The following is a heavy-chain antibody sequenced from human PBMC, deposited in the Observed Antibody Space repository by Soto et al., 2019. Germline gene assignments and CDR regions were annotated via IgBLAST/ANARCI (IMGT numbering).Heavy chain of an antibody. V-gene: IGHV1-2*04. CDR2: INPNSGGT. J-gene: IGHJ4*02. Sequence: ASVKVSCKASGYTFTGYYMHWVRQAPGQGLEWMGWINPNSGGTNYAQKFQGWVTMTRDTSISTAYMELSRLRSDDTAVYYCARGGVFLEWLLIDYSGQGTLVSVSS. CDR1: GYTFTGYY. CDR3: ARGGVFLEWLLIDY. D-gene: IGHD3-3*01.